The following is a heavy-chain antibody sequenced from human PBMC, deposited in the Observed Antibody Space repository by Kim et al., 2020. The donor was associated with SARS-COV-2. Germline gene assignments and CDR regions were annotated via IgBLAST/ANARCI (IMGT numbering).Heavy chain of an antibody. V-gene: IGHV3-74*01. D-gene: IGHD6-19*01. CDR1: GFTFSTYW. Sequence: GGSLRLSCAASGFTFSTYWMHWVRQAPGKGLVWVSRINSVGSSTTYADSVKGRFTISRDNAKNTLYLQMNSLGAEDTAVYYCARGAGEWLPPNYWGQGTLVTVSS. J-gene: IGHJ4*02. CDR2: INSVGSST. CDR3: ARGAGEWLPPNY.